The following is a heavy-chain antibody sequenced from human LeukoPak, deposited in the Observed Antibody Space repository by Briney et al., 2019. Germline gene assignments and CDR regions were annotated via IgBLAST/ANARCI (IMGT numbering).Heavy chain of an antibody. CDR1: GFTFDDYA. V-gene: IGHV3-9*01. J-gene: IGHJ5*02. CDR2: ISWNSGSI. D-gene: IGHD6-13*01. CDR3: AKDRIAAAGIFSNWFDP. Sequence: PGRSLRLSCAASGFTFDDYAMHWVRQAPGRGLEWVSGISWNSGSIGYADSVKGRFTISRDNAKNSLYLQMNSLRAEDTALYYCAKDRIAAAGIFSNWFDPWGQGTLVTASS.